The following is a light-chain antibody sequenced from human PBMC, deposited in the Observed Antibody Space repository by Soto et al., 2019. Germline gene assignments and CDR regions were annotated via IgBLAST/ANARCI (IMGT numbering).Light chain of an antibody. V-gene: IGKV3-15*01. J-gene: IGKJ1*01. CDR2: AAS. Sequence: EVVMTESPATLSVSTGERATLSCRASQSVNTNLAWYQQKPGQAPRLLIYAASTRATGVPARFSGSGSGTDFTLAISSLQPEDSATYYCLQDINYPWTFGQGTKVDIK. CDR1: QSVNTN. CDR3: LQDINYPWT.